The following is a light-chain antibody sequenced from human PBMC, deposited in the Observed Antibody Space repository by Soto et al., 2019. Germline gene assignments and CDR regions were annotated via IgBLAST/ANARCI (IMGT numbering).Light chain of an antibody. Sequence: ETVLTKSPGTLYSSPGQIATLSCRASQSGNSKYLAWYQQKRGQAPRLLIYSTSSRATGVPDRFSGSGSGTDFTLTISRLEPEDCAVYYCQQCGGSPPYAFGEGTNLDIE. J-gene: IGKJ2*01. V-gene: IGKV3-20*01. CDR2: STS. CDR3: QQCGGSPPYA. CDR1: QSGNSKY.